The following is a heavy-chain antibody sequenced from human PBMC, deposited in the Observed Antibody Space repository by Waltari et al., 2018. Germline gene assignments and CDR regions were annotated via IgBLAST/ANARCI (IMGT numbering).Heavy chain of an antibody. CDR3: ARLVGAVYYVDY. D-gene: IGHD1-26*01. Sequence: QVQLQQWGAGLLKPSETLSLTCAVYGGSFSGYYWCWIRQPPGKGLEWIGEINHSGSTNYYPSHKRRVTISVDTSKNQFSLKLSSVTAADTAVYYCARLVGAVYYVDYWGQGTLVTVSS. CDR1: GGSFSGYY. CDR2: INHSGST. V-gene: IGHV4-34*01. J-gene: IGHJ4*02.